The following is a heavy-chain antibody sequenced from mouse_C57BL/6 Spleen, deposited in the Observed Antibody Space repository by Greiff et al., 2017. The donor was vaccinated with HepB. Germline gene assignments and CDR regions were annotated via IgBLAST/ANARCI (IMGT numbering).Heavy chain of an antibody. CDR2: ISSGSSTI. V-gene: IGHV5-17*01. J-gene: IGHJ4*01. Sequence: EVKVVESGGGLVKPGGSLKLSCAASGFTFSDYGMHWVRQAPEKGLEWVAYISSGSSTIYYADTVKGRFTISRDNAKNTLFLQMTSLRSEDTAMYYCASPYSGGYAMDYWGQGTSVTVSS. CDR3: ASPYSGGYAMDY. D-gene: IGHD2-10*01. CDR1: GFTFSDYG.